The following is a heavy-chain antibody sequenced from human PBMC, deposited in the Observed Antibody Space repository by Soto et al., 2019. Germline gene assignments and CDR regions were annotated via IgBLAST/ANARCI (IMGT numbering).Heavy chain of an antibody. V-gene: IGHV1-2*04. CDR3: ARESGGATATLDYYYFYMDV. J-gene: IGHJ6*03. CDR1: GDSFNDYY. Sequence: QVQLVQSGAEVRKPGASVTVSCRSSGDSFNDYYIHWVRQAPGQGFEWMGWINPNGGVTKYAQKFQAWVSMTRDTSTRAVSMPLRALRSDDTAVYYCARESGGATATLDYYYFYMDVWGTGTTVTVSS. CDR2: INPNGGVT. D-gene: IGHD5-12*01.